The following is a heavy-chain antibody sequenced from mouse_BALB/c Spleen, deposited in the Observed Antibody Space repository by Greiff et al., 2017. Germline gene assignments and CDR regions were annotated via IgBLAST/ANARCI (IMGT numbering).Heavy chain of an antibody. CDR1: GYSITSGYY. D-gene: IGHD2-4*01. CDR3: ARVHYDYYFDY. CDR2: ISYDGSN. J-gene: IGHJ2*01. V-gene: IGHV3-6*02. Sequence: ESGPGLVKPSQSLSLTCSVTGYSITSGYYWNWIRQFPGNKLEWMGYISYDGSNNYNPSLKNRISITRDTSKNQFFLKLNSVTTEDTATYYCARVHYDYYFDYWGQGTTLTVSS.